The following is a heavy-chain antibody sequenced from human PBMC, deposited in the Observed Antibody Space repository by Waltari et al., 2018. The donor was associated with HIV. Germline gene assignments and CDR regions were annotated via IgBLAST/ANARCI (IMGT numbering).Heavy chain of an antibody. D-gene: IGHD6-25*01. CDR3: ARVRPADQRYLDY. J-gene: IGHJ4*02. Sequence: QVQLQESGPGLVRPSETLSLSCSVSGFSITTGYYWGWVRQPPGKGLELIGYIYHTGSAYYHPSLKSRVSISVDTSKNQFSLKVKSMTASDAAVYYCARVRPADQRYLDYWGQGTLVTVSS. V-gene: IGHV4-38-2*02. CDR1: GFSITTGYY. CDR2: IYHTGSA.